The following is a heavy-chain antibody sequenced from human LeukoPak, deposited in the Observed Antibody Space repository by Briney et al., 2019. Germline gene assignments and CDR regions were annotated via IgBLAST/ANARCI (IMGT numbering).Heavy chain of an antibody. J-gene: IGHJ5*02. CDR2: IYYSGST. V-gene: IGHV4-61*01. D-gene: IGHD3-9*01. CDR1: GGSVSSGSCF. CDR3: ARGARQYYDILTGYSSWFDP. Sequence: PSETLSLTCTVSGGSVSSGSCFWSGIRQPPGRGLEWIGYIYYSGSTNYNPSLKSRVTISVDTSKNQCSLELSSVTAADTAVYYCARGARQYYDILTGYSSWFDPWGQGTLVTVSS.